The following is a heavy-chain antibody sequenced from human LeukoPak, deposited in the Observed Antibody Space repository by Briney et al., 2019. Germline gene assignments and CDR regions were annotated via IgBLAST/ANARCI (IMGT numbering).Heavy chain of an antibody. CDR3: ARIGWELLRAAFDY. J-gene: IGHJ4*02. CDR2: ISSSSSTI. Sequence: GSLRLSCAASGFTFSSYSMNWVRQAPGKGLEWVSYISSSSSTIYYADSVKGRFTISRDNAKNSLYLQMNSLRAEDTAVYYCARIGWELLRAAFDYWGQGTLVTVSS. D-gene: IGHD1-26*01. CDR1: GFTFSSYS. V-gene: IGHV3-48*01.